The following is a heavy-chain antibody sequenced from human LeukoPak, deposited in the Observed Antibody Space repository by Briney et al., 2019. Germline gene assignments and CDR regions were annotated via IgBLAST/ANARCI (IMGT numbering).Heavy chain of an antibody. D-gene: IGHD2-2*01. Sequence: SVKVSCKASGGTFSSYAISWVRQAPGQGLEWMGGIIPIFGTANYAQKFQGRVTITADESTSTAYMELSSLRSENTAVYYCARGEPRIVVVPAAILYYGMDVWGQGTTVTVSS. CDR2: IIPIFGTA. V-gene: IGHV1-69*13. CDR1: GGTFSSYA. CDR3: ARGEPRIVVVPAAILYYGMDV. J-gene: IGHJ6*02.